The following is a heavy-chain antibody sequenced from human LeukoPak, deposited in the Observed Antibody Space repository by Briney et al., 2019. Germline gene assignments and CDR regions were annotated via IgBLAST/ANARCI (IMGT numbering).Heavy chain of an antibody. V-gene: IGHV3-21*01. CDR2: ISSSSSYI. J-gene: IGHJ3*02. D-gene: IGHD3-22*01. Sequence: GGSLRLSCAASGFTFSSYSMNWVRKAPGKGLEWVSSISSSSSYIYYADSVKGRFTISRDNAKNSLYLQMNSLRAEDTAVYYCARDSYYYDSSGYYLSAFDIWGQGTMVTVSS. CDR1: GFTFSSYS. CDR3: ARDSYYYDSSGYYLSAFDI.